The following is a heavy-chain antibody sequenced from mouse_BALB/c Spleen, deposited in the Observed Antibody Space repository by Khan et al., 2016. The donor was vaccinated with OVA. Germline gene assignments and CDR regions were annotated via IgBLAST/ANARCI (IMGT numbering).Heavy chain of an antibody. V-gene: IGHV9-4*02. Sequence: QSGPELKKPGETVRISCKASGYTFTTAGMQWVQKMPGKGLKWIGWINTHSGVPKYAEDFKGRFAFSLATSASTVYLQITNLKNEDTATYFCARGGAAYYRNDGGAMDYWGQGTSVTVSS. CDR3: ARGGAAYYRNDGGAMDY. CDR2: INTHSGVP. D-gene: IGHD2-14*01. J-gene: IGHJ4*01. CDR1: GYTFTTAG.